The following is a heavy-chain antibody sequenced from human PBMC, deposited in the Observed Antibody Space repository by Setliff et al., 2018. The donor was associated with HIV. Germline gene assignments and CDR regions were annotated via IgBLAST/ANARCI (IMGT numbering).Heavy chain of an antibody. Sequence: SETLSLTCTVSGGSISSYYWTWIRQPAGKGLEWIGRIYTSGSTNYNPSLKSRVTISVDTSKNQFSLKLSSVTAADTAVYYCARDRSDILTGYYEGWFDPWGQGTLVTVSS. CDR3: ARDRSDILTGYYEGWFDP. CDR1: GGSISSYY. CDR2: IYTSGST. D-gene: IGHD3-9*01. J-gene: IGHJ5*02. V-gene: IGHV4-4*07.